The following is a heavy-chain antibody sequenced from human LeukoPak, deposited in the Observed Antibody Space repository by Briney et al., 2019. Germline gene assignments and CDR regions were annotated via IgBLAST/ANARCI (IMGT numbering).Heavy chain of an antibody. V-gene: IGHV4-34*01. D-gene: IGHD1-7*01. CDR2: INHSGST. CDR1: GGSFSGYY. CDR3: ARVPLTGTTGE. Sequence: PSETLSLTCAVYGGSFSGYYWSWIRQPPGKGLEWIGEINHSGSTNYNPSLKSRVTISVDTSKNQFSLKLSSVTAADTAVYYRARVPLTGTTGEWGQGTLVTVSS. J-gene: IGHJ4*02.